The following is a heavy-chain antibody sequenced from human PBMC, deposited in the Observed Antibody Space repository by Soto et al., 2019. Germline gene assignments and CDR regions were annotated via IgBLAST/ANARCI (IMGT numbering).Heavy chain of an antibody. CDR3: ARVDPRGVAVVRDY. D-gene: IGHD3-10*01. J-gene: IGHJ4*02. V-gene: IGHV1-18*01. CDR2: ISGFNGQT. Sequence: QVQLVQSGPEVKKPGASVKVSCKASGNTFASHGFSWVRQAPGQGLEWMGWISGFNGQTSYALKFQGRVTLTTDTSTSTAYTELRSLRSDDTAVYFCARVDPRGVAVVRDYWGQGTLVTVSS. CDR1: GNTFASHG.